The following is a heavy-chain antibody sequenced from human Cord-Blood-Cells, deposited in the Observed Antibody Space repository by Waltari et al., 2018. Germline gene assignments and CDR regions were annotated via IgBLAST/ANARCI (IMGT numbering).Heavy chain of an antibody. CDR1: GGSFSGYY. Sequence: QVQLQQWGAGLLKPSETLSLTCAVYGGSFSGYYWSWIRQPPGKGLEWIGEINHSGSTNYNPSLKSRVTISVDTSKNQFSLKLSSVTAADTAVYYCARGLGYGGNFAYWGQGTLVTVSS. D-gene: IGHD4-17*01. CDR2: INHSGST. J-gene: IGHJ4*02. CDR3: ARGLGYGGNFAY. V-gene: IGHV4-34*01.